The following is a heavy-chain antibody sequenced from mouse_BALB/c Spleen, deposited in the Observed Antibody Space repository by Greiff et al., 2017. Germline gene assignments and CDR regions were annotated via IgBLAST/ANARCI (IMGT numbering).Heavy chain of an antibody. CDR3: ARKGYDDPFDY. CDR1: GFSLSTSGMG. V-gene: IGHV8-12*01. D-gene: IGHD2-12*01. CDR2: IYWDDDK. Sequence: ESGPGILQPSQTLSLTCSFSGFSLSTSGMGVSWIRQPSGKGLEWLAHIYWDDDKRYNPSLKSRLTISKDTSSNQVFLKITSVDTADTATYYCARKGYDDPFDYWGQGTTLTVSS. J-gene: IGHJ2*01.